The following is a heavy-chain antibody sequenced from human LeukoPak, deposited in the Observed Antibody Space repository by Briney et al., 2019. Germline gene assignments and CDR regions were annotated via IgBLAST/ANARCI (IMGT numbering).Heavy chain of an antibody. CDR1: GFSFSSYS. V-gene: IGHV3-48*02. D-gene: IGHD2-21*01. CDR3: ARDDKHPGDFDY. J-gene: IGHJ4*02. Sequence: GGSLRLSCAASGFSFSSYSMNWVRQAPGKGLEWVSYISSSSSTIYYADSVKGRSTISRDNAKDSLYLQMNSLRDEDTAVYYCARDDKHPGDFDYWGQGTLVTVSS. CDR2: ISSSSSTI.